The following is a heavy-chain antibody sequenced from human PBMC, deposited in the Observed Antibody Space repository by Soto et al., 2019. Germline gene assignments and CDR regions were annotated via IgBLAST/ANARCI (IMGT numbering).Heavy chain of an antibody. D-gene: IGHD3-16*01. Sequence: EVQLVESGGGLVQPGGSLRLSCAASGFTFRSYWMSWVRQTPGKGLEWVANINQDGSKKNYVDSVKGRFTISRDNAENSLDLKRNSRRAEDAAVYYCVRGGGLMWPAGDYWGQGTLVTVSS. V-gene: IGHV3-7*04. CDR2: INQDGSKK. J-gene: IGHJ4*02. CDR3: VRGGGLMWPAGDY. CDR1: GFTFRSYW.